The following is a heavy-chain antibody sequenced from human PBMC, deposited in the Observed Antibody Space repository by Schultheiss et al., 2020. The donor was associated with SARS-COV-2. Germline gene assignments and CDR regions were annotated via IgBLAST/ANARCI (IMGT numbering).Heavy chain of an antibody. J-gene: IGHJ4*02. D-gene: IGHD3-3*01. V-gene: IGHV3-49*04. Sequence: GESLKISCAASGFTFSNAWMSWVRQAPGKGLEWVGFIRSKAYGGTTEYAASVKGRFTISRDDSKSIAYLQMNSLKTEDTAVYYCTRAPEWSDPLDYWGQGTLVTVSS. CDR2: IRSKAYGGTT. CDR1: GFTFSNAW. CDR3: TRAPEWSDPLDY.